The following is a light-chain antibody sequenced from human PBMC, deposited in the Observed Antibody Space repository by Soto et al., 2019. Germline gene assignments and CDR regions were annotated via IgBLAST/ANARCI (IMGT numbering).Light chain of an antibody. CDR1: QSISSW. CDR3: QQYKSYPWT. V-gene: IGKV1-5*01. Sequence: DIQMTQSPSTLSASVGDRVTITCRASQSISSWLAWYQQKPGKDPKLLIYDASSLESGVPSSFSGSGSGTEFTLTISSLQPDDFATYYCQQYKSYPWTFGQGNKVEIK. CDR2: DAS. J-gene: IGKJ1*01.